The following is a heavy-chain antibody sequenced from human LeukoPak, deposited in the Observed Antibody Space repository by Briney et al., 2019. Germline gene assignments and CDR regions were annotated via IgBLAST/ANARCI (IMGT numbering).Heavy chain of an antibody. D-gene: IGHD5-12*01. V-gene: IGHV4-39*01. CDR3: ARLRRGYSGYDYGYYYYMDV. J-gene: IGHJ6*03. CDR1: GGSISSSSYY. CDR2: IYYSGST. Sequence: PSETLSLTCTVSGGSISSSSYYWGWIRQPPGKGLEWIGSIYYSGSTYYNPSLKSRVTISVDTSKNQFSLNLSSVTAADTAVYYCARLRRGYSGYDYGYYYYMDVWGKGTTVTVSS.